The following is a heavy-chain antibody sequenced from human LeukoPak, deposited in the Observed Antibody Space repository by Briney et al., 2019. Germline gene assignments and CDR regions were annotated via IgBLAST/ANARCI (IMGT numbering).Heavy chain of an antibody. D-gene: IGHD1-26*01. CDR3: SRDRSSGIPNFNYGMDV. Sequence: GGSLRLSCAASGFTFSTYPMHWVRQAPGKGLGWVAVMSYVGSNKYYADSVKGRFTISRDNSKNPLYLQMNSLRAEDTAVYYCSRDRSSGIPNFNYGMDVWGQGTTVTVSS. CDR1: GFTFSTYP. CDR2: MSYVGSNK. J-gene: IGHJ6*02. V-gene: IGHV3-30*04.